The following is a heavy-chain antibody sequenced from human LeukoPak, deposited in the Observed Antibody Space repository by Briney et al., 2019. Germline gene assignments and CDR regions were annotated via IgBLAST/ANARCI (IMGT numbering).Heavy chain of an antibody. CDR2: VKQDGNEK. J-gene: IGHJ4*02. V-gene: IGHV3-7*01. Sequence: GGSLRLSCAASGFTFSSYWMSWVRQAPGKGLEWVANVKQDGNEKYYVDSVKGRFTISRDNAKNSLYLQMNSLRAEDTAVYYCARDSMDYYGSGSFFDYWGQGTLVTVSS. CDR3: ARDSMDYYGSGSFFDY. CDR1: GFTFSSYW. D-gene: IGHD3-10*01.